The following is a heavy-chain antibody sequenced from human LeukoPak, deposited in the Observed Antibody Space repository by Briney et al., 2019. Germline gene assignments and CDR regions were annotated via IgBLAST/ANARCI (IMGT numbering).Heavy chain of an antibody. V-gene: IGHV3-7*03. CDR2: INQDGSEK. CDR3: AKAVYIGNYGDYYFDY. CDR1: GFTFSRNW. D-gene: IGHD1-26*01. Sequence: GGSLRLSCAASGFTFSRNWMIWVRQAPGKRLEWVANINQDGSEKYYVDSVKGRFTISRDNAKNSLFLQMNSLRAEDTAVYYCAKAVYIGNYGDYYFDYWGQGTLVTVSS. J-gene: IGHJ4*02.